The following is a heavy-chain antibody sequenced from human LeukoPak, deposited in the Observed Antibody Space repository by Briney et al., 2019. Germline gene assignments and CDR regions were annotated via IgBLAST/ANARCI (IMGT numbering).Heavy chain of an antibody. D-gene: IGHD6-19*01. CDR2: INHSGST. J-gene: IGHJ2*01. Sequence: SQTLSLTCTVSGGSVSNDAYSWSWIRQTPGKGLEWIGYINHSGSTYFTPSLKSRVTMSVDRSENQVSLKLSSVTAADTAVYYCARVGVATIGDWYFDLWGRGTLVTVSS. CDR1: GGSVSNDAYS. CDR3: ARVGVATIGDWYFDL. V-gene: IGHV4-30-2*01.